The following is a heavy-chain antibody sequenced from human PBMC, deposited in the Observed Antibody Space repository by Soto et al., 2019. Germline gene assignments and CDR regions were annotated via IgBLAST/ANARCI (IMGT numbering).Heavy chain of an antibody. J-gene: IGHJ4*02. CDR3: AKGGATYGLLTHDY. CDR1: GFTFCDYA. D-gene: IGHD3-9*01. CDR2: VTGIATNV. V-gene: IGHV3-23*01. Sequence: XGSLRLSFAASGFTFCDYATSWVLHAPGKGLEWVATVTGIATNVYYTDSVKGRFAVSRDNSRDTLYLQMNRLTAEDTAVYYCAKGGATYGLLTHDYWGQGTLVTVSS.